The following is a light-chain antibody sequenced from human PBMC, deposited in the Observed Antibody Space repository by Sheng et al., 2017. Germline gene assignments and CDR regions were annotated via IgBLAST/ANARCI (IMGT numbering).Light chain of an antibody. J-gene: IGKJ1*01. CDR2: AAS. CDR1: QSVSST. V-gene: IGKV3D-15*01. CDR3: QQYNDWWT. Sequence: EIVMTQSPGTLSLSPGERATLSCRASQSVSSTYLAWYQQKPGQAPRLLIYAASTKATGIPARFSGSGSGTEFTLTISSLQSEDFAVYYCQQYNDWWTFGRGTKLEFK.